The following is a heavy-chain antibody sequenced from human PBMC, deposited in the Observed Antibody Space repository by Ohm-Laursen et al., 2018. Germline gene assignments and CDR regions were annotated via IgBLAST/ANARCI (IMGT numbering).Heavy chain of an antibody. J-gene: IGHJ4*02. D-gene: IGHD1-26*01. CDR1: GYTFTNYG. V-gene: IGHV1-18*01. Sequence: GASVKVSCKASGYTFTNYGISWVRLAPGQGLEWMGWISTYNGNTNYAQKLQGRVTMTTDTSTSTAYMELRSLRSDDTAVYYCASSGRYYDRAYYFDYWGQGTLVTVSS. CDR2: ISTYNGNT. CDR3: ASSGRYYDRAYYFDY.